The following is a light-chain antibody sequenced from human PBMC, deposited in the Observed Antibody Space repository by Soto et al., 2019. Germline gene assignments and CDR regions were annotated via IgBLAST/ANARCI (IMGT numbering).Light chain of an antibody. CDR3: QQYNSIPWT. CDR1: QSISSW. J-gene: IGKJ1*01. CDR2: KAS. Sequence: DIQMTQSPSTLSASVGDRVTITCRASQSISSWLAWYQQKPGKPPKLLIYKASSLESGVPSRFSGSGSGTEFTLTIRSLQPDDFATYYCQQYNSIPWTFGQGTKVEIK. V-gene: IGKV1-5*03.